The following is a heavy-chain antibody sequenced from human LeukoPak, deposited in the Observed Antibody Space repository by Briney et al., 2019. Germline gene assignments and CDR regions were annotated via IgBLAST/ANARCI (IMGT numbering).Heavy chain of an antibody. CDR2: INPKSGGT. V-gene: IGHV1-2*02. CDR1: TYTFIGYY. CDR3: ANTRGSSLYYYYIDV. D-gene: IGHD6-6*01. Sequence: ASVKVSCKASTYTFIGYYFHWVRQAPGQGLEWMGWINPKSGGTKYAQTFQGRVTMTMTSDTSSTTVYMELSRLRSDDTAVYYCANTRGSSLYYYYIDVWGRGTTVTVSS. J-gene: IGHJ6*03.